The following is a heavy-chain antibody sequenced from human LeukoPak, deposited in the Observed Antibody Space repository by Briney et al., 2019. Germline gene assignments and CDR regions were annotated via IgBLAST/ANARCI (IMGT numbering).Heavy chain of an antibody. J-gene: IGHJ4*02. CDR1: GGSISSYY. CDR3: ARDSRVITFGGVIVPAY. Sequence: SETLSLTCTVSGGSISSYYWSWIRQPPGKGLEWIWYIYYSGSTNYNPSLKSRVTISVDTSKNQFSLKLSSVTAADTAVYYCARDSRVITFGGVIVPAYWGQGTLVTVSS. CDR2: IYYSGST. D-gene: IGHD3-16*02. V-gene: IGHV4-59*12.